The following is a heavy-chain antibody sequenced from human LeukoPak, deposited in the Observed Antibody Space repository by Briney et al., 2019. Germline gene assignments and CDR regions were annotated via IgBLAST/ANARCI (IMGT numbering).Heavy chain of an antibody. CDR2: ISGSGNGT. J-gene: IGHJ5*01. D-gene: IGHD5-24*01. CDR3: AKRTMSAFDS. CDR1: GFTFRTYA. V-gene: IGHV3-23*01. Sequence: GGSLRLSCTAAGFTFRTYAMNSVRQAPGKGLEWLSGISGSGNGTYYADSVKGRFIISRDNSKNMVFLQMNSLTVEDAATYYCAKRTMSAFDSWGQGTQLIVSS.